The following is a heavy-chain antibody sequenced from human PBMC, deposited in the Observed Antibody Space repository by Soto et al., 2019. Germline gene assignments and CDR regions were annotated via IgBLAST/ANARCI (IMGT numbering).Heavy chain of an antibody. D-gene: IGHD2-15*01. Sequence: ASVKVSCKASGFTFTSSAVQWVRQARGQRLEWIGWIVVGSGNTNYAQKFQERVTITRDMSTSTAYMELSSLRSEDTAVYYCAAASSSREYCSGGSCLYYYYGMDVWGQGTTVTVS. CDR2: IVVGSGNT. CDR1: GFTFTSSA. CDR3: AAASSSREYCSGGSCLYYYYGMDV. J-gene: IGHJ6*02. V-gene: IGHV1-58*01.